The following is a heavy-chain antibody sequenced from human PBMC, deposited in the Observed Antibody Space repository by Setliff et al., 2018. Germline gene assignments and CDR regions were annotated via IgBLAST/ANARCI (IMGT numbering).Heavy chain of an antibody. CDR1: AFTEYY. CDR3: ASYERYCYGGSCYYFDY. CDR2: IHPSGGST. D-gene: IGHD2-15*01. J-gene: IGHJ4*02. Sequence: ASVKVSCKASAFTEYYVHWVRQAPGQGLEWMGIIHPSGGSTTYAQKFQGRVTMTRDTSTGTVNMELSSLRSEDTAVYYCASYERYCYGGSCYYFDYWGQGTLVTVSS. V-gene: IGHV1-46*01.